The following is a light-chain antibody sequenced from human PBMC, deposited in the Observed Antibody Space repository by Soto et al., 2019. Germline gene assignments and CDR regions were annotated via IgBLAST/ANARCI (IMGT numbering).Light chain of an antibody. CDR3: SSFTSSSTQV. CDR2: EDD. V-gene: IGLV2-14*02. J-gene: IGLJ3*02. Sequence: QSVLTQPASVSGSPGQSITISCSGVSGDVGNYNLVSWYQQYPGKAPALLIYEDDKRPSGVSNRFSGSKSDSTASLTISGLQAEDEADYYCSSFTSSSTQVLGGGTKLTVL. CDR1: SGDVGNYNL.